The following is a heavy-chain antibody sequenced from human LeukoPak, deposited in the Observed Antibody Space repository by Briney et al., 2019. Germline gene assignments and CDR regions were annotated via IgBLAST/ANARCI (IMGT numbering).Heavy chain of an antibody. CDR1: GFTFSSYW. V-gene: IGHV3-74*01. CDR2: INSDGSST. CDR3: VRTLHDWFDP. Sequence: GGSLRLSCAASGFTFSSYWMHWVRQAPVKGLVWVSLINSDGSSTTYADSVKGRFTISRDNAKNTFYLQMNSLRAEDTAVYYCVRTLHDWFDPWGQGTLVTVSS. D-gene: IGHD3-16*01. J-gene: IGHJ5*02.